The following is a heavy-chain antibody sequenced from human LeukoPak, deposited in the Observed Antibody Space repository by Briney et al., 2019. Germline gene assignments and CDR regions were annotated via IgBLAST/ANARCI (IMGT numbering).Heavy chain of an antibody. CDR3: AKTDQWLVPYYFDS. CDR1: GFTFSSYG. V-gene: IGHV3-23*01. CDR2: ISGSGGST. D-gene: IGHD6-19*01. J-gene: IGHJ4*02. Sequence: GGSLRLSCAASGFTFSSYGMHWVRQAPGKGLEWVSAISGSGGSTYYADSVKGRFTISRDKSKNTLYLQMNSLRAEDTAVYYCAKTDQWLVPYYFDSWGQGTLVTVSS.